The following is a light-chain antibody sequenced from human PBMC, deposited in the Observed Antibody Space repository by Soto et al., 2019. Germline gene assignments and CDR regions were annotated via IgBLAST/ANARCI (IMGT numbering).Light chain of an antibody. J-gene: IGKJ1*01. CDR3: QQDGSSPWT. CDR2: GAS. V-gene: IGKV3-20*01. CDR1: QSVSSSY. Sequence: EMVVTQSPGTRSLTPGERATLSCRASQSVSSSYLAWFQQKPGQAPRLLIYGASSRATGIPDRFSGSGSGTDFTLTISRLEPEDFAVYYCQQDGSSPWTFGQGTKVDIK.